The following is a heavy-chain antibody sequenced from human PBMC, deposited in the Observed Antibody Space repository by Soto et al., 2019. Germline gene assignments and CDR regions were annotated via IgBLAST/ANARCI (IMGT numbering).Heavy chain of an antibody. V-gene: IGHV4-34*01. CDR3: ARGAEGTNFDY. J-gene: IGHJ4*02. CDR1: GGSFSGYY. Sequence: SETLSLTCAVYGGSFSGYYWSWIRQPPGKGLEWIGEINHSGSTNYNPSLKSRVTISVGTSKNQFSLKLSSVTAADTAVYYCARGAEGTNFDYWGQGTLVTVSS. D-gene: IGHD1-7*01. CDR2: INHSGST.